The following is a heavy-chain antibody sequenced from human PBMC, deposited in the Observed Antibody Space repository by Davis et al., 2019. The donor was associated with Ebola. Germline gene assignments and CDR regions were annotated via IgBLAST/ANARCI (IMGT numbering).Heavy chain of an antibody. Sequence: GESLKISCAASGFAFSTYSMNWVRQAPGRGLEWISYITSSSGGTYLADSVKGRFTISRDNSKNTLYLQMNSLRAEDTAVYYCARAYSSSWYGADYYYYGMDVWGQGTTVTVSS. J-gene: IGHJ6*02. CDR1: GFAFSTYS. V-gene: IGHV3-48*01. CDR2: ITSSSGGT. D-gene: IGHD6-13*01. CDR3: ARAYSSSWYGADYYYYGMDV.